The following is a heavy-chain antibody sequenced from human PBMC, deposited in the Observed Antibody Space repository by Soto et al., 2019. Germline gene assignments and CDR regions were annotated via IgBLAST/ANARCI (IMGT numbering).Heavy chain of an antibody. D-gene: IGHD3-10*01. CDR3: ARDGDYFGSGSPPLLSK. V-gene: IGHV4-31*03. CDR2: IYYSGST. J-gene: IGHJ4*02. Sequence: QVQLQESGPGLVMPSQTLSLTCTVSGGSITSDNYCWTWIRQHPVKGLEWMGHIYYSGSTSYNPCPKSRVTISIDTSKNQFSLKLTSVTAADTAVYYCARDGDYFGSGSPPLLSKWGQGTLVTVSS. CDR1: GGSITSDNYC.